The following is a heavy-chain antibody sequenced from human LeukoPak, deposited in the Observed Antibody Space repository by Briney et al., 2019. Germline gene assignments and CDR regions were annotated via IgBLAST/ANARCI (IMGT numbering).Heavy chain of an antibody. D-gene: IGHD2-2*02. CDR2: ISAYNGNT. CDR3: ARDHCSSTSCYNYYYYGMDV. Sequence: ASVKVSCKASGYTFTRYGISWVRQAPRQGLEWMGWISAYNGNTNYAQKLQGRVTMTTDTSTSTAYMELRSLRSDDTAVYYCARDHCSSTSCYNYYYYGMDVWGQGTTVTVSS. CDR1: GYTFTRYG. V-gene: IGHV1-18*01. J-gene: IGHJ6*02.